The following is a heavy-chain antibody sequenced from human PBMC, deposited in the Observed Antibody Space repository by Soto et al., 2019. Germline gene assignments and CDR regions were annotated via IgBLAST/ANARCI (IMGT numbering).Heavy chain of an antibody. CDR3: AKVNCSSTSCYFDYFDY. V-gene: IGHV3-30*18. D-gene: IGHD2-2*01. CDR1: GFTFSSYG. J-gene: IGHJ4*02. Sequence: GGSLRLSCAASGFTFSSYGMHWVRQAPGKGLEWVAVISYDGSNKYYADSVKGRFTISRDNSKNTLYLQMNSLRAEDTAVYYCAKVNCSSTSCYFDYFDYWGQGTLVTVSS. CDR2: ISYDGSNK.